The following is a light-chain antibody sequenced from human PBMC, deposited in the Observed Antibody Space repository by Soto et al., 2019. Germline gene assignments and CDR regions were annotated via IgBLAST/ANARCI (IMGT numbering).Light chain of an antibody. CDR1: QSVDSSY. CDR2: ATS. V-gene: IGKV3-20*01. CDR3: QRYGASSFT. Sequence: EIVLTQSPGTLSLSPGERATLSCRASQSVDSSYLSWYQHKPGQAPRLLIYATSSRATGIPDRFSGSGSGTDLTLTISRLEPEDFAVYYCQRYGASSFTFGQGTNLEIK. J-gene: IGKJ2*01.